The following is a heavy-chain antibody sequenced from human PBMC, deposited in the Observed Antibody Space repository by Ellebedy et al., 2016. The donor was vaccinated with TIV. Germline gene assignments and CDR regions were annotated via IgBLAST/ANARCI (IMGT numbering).Heavy chain of an antibody. Sequence: GGSLRLSCATSGFTFSNYWMTWIRHAPGKGLEWVANIKQDGIEKYYVDSVKGRFSISRDNGKNSLYVQMNSLTDEDTEVYYCARDKWLGRAYYFDSWGQGTLVTVSS. CDR1: GFTFSNYW. CDR3: ARDKWLGRAYYFDS. V-gene: IGHV3-7*01. J-gene: IGHJ4*02. D-gene: IGHD6-19*01. CDR2: IKQDGIEK.